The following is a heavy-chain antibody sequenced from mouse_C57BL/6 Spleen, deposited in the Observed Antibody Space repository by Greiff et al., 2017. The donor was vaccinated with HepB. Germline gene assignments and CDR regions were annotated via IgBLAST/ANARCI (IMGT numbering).Heavy chain of an antibody. D-gene: IGHD2-1*01. CDR1: GYTSTSYW. Sequence: QVQLQQPGAELVRPGSSVKLSCKASGYTSTSYWMDWVKQRPGQGLEWIGNIYPSDSETHYNQKFKDKATLTVDKSSSTAYMQLSSLTSEDSAVYYCARVYGNSFAYWGQGTLVTVSA. CDR3: ARVYGNSFAY. CDR2: IYPSDSET. J-gene: IGHJ3*01. V-gene: IGHV1-61*01.